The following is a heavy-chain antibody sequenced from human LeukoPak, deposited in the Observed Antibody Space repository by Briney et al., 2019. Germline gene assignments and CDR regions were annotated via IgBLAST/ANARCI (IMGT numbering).Heavy chain of an antibody. J-gene: IGHJ4*02. D-gene: IGHD2-2*01. Sequence: SETLSLTCTVSGGSISSYYWSWIRQPPGKGLEWIGYIYYSGSTNYNPSLKSRVTISVDTSKNQFPLKLSSVTAADTAVYYWARGGGPGYCSSTSCWTFDYWGQGTLVTVSS. CDR1: GGSISSYY. V-gene: IGHV4-59*08. CDR3: ARGGGPGYCSSTSCWTFDY. CDR2: IYYSGST.